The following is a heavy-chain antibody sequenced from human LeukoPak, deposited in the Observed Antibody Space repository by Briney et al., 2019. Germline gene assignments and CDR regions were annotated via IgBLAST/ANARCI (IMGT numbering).Heavy chain of an antibody. Sequence: GGSLRLSCAASGFTFSSYAMSWVRQAPGKGLEWVSAISGSGGSTYYADSVKGRFTISRDNSKNTLYLQMNSLRAEDTAVYYCATPLAIAARSKDAFDIWGQGTMVTVSS. CDR1: GFTFSSYA. J-gene: IGHJ3*02. CDR3: ATPLAIAARSKDAFDI. CDR2: ISGSGGST. V-gene: IGHV3-23*01. D-gene: IGHD6-6*01.